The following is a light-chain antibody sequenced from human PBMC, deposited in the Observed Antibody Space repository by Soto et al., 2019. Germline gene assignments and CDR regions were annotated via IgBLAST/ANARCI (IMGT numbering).Light chain of an antibody. Sequence: QSVLTQPASVSGSPGQSITISCTGTSSDVGGYNLVSWYQQHPDKAPKLMIYEVSNRPSGASNRFSGSKSANTASLTISGLQSEDEADYYCCSYTSSNTWVFGGGTKVTVL. CDR3: CSYTSSNTWV. V-gene: IGLV2-14*01. J-gene: IGLJ3*02. CDR2: EVS. CDR1: SSDVGGYNL.